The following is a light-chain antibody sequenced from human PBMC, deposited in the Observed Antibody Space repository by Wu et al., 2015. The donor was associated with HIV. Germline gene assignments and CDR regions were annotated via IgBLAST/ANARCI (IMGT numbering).Light chain of an antibody. J-gene: IGKJ1*01. CDR1: QSIDSSF. CDR3: QHYNNWQT. Sequence: EIVLTQSPGTLSLSPGERATLSCRASQSIDSSFLAWYQQKPGQAPRLLIYGASSRATGIPDKFSGSGSGTDFTLNISSIQSEDFAVYYCQHYNNWQTFGQGTKVEIK. CDR2: GAS. V-gene: IGKV3-20*01.